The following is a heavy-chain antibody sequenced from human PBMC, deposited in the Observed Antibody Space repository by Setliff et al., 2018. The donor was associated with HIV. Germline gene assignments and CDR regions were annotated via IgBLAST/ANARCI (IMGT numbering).Heavy chain of an antibody. Sequence: ASVKVSCKASGYTFTGYYMHWVRQAPGQGLEWMGWINPTSGGTTYAQKFRGRVTMTRDTSISTAYMEVSRLRSDDTAVYYCARDHWSSSGCYEYSYYGMDVWGQGTTVTVSS. CDR1: GYTFTGYY. J-gene: IGHJ6*02. V-gene: IGHV1-2*02. CDR3: ARDHWSSSGCYEYSYYGMDV. D-gene: IGHD2-2*01. CDR2: INPTSGGT.